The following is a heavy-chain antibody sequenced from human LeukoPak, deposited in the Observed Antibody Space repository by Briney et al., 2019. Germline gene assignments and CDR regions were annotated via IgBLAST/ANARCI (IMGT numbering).Heavy chain of an antibody. D-gene: IGHD6-6*01. J-gene: IGHJ5*02. V-gene: IGHV3-21*01. CDR2: ISTSNSYT. Sequence: GGSLRLACAASGFTFSSYSMTWVRQAPGKGLEWVSSISTSNSYTYYADSVKGRFTISRDNAKNSLYLQMNSLRADDTAVYFCARIGPHESIVEENWFDPWGQGTLVTVSS. CDR1: GFTFSSYS. CDR3: ARIGPHESIVEENWFDP.